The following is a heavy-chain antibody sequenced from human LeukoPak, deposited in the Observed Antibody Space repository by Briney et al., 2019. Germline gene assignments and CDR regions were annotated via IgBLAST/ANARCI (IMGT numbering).Heavy chain of an antibody. J-gene: IGHJ4*02. CDR2: ISGSGGST. D-gene: IGHD5-18*01. Sequence: PGGSLRLSCAASGFTFSSYAMSWVRQAPGKGLEWVSAISGSGGSTYYADSVKGRFTISRDNSKNTLYLQMNSLRAEDTALYYCARDRSTNSYAEYFFDYWGQGTLVTVSS. CDR1: GFTFSSYA. CDR3: ARDRSTNSYAEYFFDY. V-gene: IGHV3-23*01.